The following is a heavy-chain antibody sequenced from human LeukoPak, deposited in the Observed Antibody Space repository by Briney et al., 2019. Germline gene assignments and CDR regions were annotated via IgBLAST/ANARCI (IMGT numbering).Heavy chain of an antibody. V-gene: IGHV3-30*03. CDR2: ISYDGSNK. D-gene: IGHD2-15*01. Sequence: GGSLRLSCAASGFTFSSYGMHWVRQAPGKGLEWVAVISYDGSNKYYADSVKGRFTISRDNAKKSLYLQMNSLRADDTAVYYCARDSGSGDYFDYWGQGTLVTVSS. J-gene: IGHJ4*02. CDR1: GFTFSSYG. CDR3: ARDSGSGDYFDY.